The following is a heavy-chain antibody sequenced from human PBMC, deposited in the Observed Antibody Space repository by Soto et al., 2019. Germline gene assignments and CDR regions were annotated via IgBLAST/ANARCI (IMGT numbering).Heavy chain of an antibody. V-gene: IGHV3-73*01. J-gene: IGHJ4*02. D-gene: IGHD2-15*01. Sequence: HPGGSLRLSCAASVFRFSGSDMHWVRQASGEGLEWVGRIKTKAESYATALAASVKGRFSLSRDDSKNTAYLEMNSLKTEDTAVYYCTRRDCSGGGCYSDFDYWGQGALVTVSS. CDR2: IKTKAESYAT. CDR3: TRRDCSGGGCYSDFDY. CDR1: VFRFSGSD.